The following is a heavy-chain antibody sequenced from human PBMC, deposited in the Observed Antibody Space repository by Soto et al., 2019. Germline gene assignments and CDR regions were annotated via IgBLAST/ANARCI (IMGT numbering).Heavy chain of an antibody. V-gene: IGHV1-46*01. D-gene: IGHD3-16*01. J-gene: IGHJ2*01. Sequence: QVQLVQSGAEVKKPGASVKVSCKASGYTFTSYYIHWVRQAPGQGLEWMGIINPSGGSTTYAQRFQGRVIMTRDTSTSTVYMDLSSLRSEDTALYYCARDRGGDGHNPLGYWYFDLWGRGTLVTVSS. CDR2: INPSGGST. CDR3: ARDRGGDGHNPLGYWYFDL. CDR1: GYTFTSYY.